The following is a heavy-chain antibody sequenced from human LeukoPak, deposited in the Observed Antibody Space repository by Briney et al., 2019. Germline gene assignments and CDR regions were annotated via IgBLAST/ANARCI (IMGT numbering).Heavy chain of an antibody. V-gene: IGHV4-39*01. CDR2: IYYSGST. CDR3: ARHTLDHWWLLPRERDWFDP. Sequence: SETLSLTCTVSGGSISSGSYYWGWIRQPPGKGLEWIGSIYYSGSTYYNPSLKSRVTISVDTSKNQFSLKLSSVTAADTAVYYCARHTLDHWWLLPRERDWFDPWGQGTLVTVSS. D-gene: IGHD3-22*01. J-gene: IGHJ5*02. CDR1: GGSISSGSYY.